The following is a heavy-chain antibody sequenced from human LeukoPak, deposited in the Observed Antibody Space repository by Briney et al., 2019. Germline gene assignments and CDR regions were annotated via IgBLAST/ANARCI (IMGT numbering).Heavy chain of an antibody. CDR1: GGSFSGYY. J-gene: IGHJ4*02. CDR3: ARLFGRGYHSSGPQSY. Sequence: SETLSLTCAVYGGSFSGYYWSWIRQPPGKGLEWIGEINHSGSTNYNPSLKSRVTISVDTSKNQFSLKLNSVTAADTAIYYCARLFGRGYHSSGPQSYWSQGTLVTVSS. CDR2: INHSGST. D-gene: IGHD3-22*01. V-gene: IGHV4-34*01.